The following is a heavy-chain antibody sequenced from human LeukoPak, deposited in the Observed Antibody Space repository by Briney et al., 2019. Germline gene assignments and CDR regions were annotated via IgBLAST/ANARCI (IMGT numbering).Heavy chain of an antibody. Sequence: GGSLRLSCAASGMTFSNHWMHWARQAPGKGLVWVSLIKTDGRTTIYADSVKGRFTISRDNSKSTLYLQMNSLRAEDTAIYYCTTGPSYGYEWWGQGTVVTVSS. CDR3: TTGPSYGYEW. CDR2: IKTDGRTT. CDR1: GMTFSNHW. D-gene: IGHD3-16*01. J-gene: IGHJ4*02. V-gene: IGHV3-74*01.